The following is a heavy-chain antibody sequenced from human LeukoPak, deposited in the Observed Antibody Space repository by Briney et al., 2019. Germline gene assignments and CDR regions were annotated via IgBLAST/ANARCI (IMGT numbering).Heavy chain of an antibody. Sequence: ASVKVSCKASGYTFTGYYMHGVRQAPGQGLEWMGWINPNSGGTNYAQKFQGRVTMTRDTSISTAYMELSRLRSDDTAVYYCARAVGPGVEYCSSTSCYSFDYWGQGTLVTVSS. CDR3: ARAVGPGVEYCSSTSCYSFDY. CDR1: GYTFTGYY. CDR2: INPNSGGT. D-gene: IGHD2-2*02. V-gene: IGHV1-2*02. J-gene: IGHJ4*02.